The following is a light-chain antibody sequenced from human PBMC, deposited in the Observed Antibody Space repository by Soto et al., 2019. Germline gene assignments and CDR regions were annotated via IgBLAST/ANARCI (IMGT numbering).Light chain of an antibody. J-gene: IGKJ2*01. V-gene: IGKV1-39*01. CDR3: QQYHYWPYT. CDR1: QTISTY. CDR2: GAS. Sequence: DIQMTQSPPSLSASVGDTITITCRASQTISTYLDWYQVTPGKAPKILIYGASTLQDGVPSRFSGSGSGTYFTLTINSLQPEDSATYYCQQYHYWPYTFGQGTNLEIK.